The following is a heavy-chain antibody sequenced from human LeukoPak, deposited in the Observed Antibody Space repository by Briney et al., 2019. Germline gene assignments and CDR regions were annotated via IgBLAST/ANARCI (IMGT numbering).Heavy chain of an antibody. D-gene: IGHD2-2*01. J-gene: IGHJ4*02. V-gene: IGHV3-48*01. CDR2: ISSSSSTI. CDR3: ATRNPYCSSTSCAKLGIGY. CDR1: GFTFSSYS. Sequence: GGSLRLSCAASGFTFSSYSMNWVRQAPGKGLEWVSYISSSSSTIYYADSVKGRFTTSRDNAKNSLYLQMNSLRAEDTAVYYCATRNPYCSSTSCAKLGIGYWGQGTLVTVSS.